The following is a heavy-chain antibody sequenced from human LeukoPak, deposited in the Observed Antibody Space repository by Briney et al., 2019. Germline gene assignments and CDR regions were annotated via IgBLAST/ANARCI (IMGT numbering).Heavy chain of an antibody. V-gene: IGHV4-59*08. CDR1: GASISSYY. D-gene: IGHD2-15*01. CDR3: ARFVAGETWHFDL. Sequence: SETLSLTCTVSGASISSYYWSWIRQPPGKELEWIGYIFYSGSTNYNPSLKSRVTILVDTSKNQFSLKVRSVTAADTAVYYCARFVAGETWHFDLWGRGTLVAVSS. CDR2: IFYSGST. J-gene: IGHJ2*01.